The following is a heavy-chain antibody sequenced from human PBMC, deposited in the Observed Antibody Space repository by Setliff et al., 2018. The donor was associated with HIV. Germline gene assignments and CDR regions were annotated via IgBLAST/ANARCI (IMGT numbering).Heavy chain of an antibody. V-gene: IGHV1-2*02. CDR3: ARSTTAD. J-gene: IGHJ4*02. D-gene: IGHD4-17*01. Sequence: ASVKVSCKASGYTFTDYYIHWVRQAPGQGPEWMGWIYPNTGGTNYAQKFQGRVTMTRDTSISTAYMELSSLRSDDTAVYYCARSTTADWGQGTMVTVSS. CDR2: IYPNTGGT. CDR1: GYTFTDYY.